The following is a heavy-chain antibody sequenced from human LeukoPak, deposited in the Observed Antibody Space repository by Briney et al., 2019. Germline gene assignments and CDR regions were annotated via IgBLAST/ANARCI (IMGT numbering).Heavy chain of an antibody. V-gene: IGHV3-30*02. CDR3: AKGGVRAGAAAGQLDY. CDR1: GFTFSSYG. CDR2: IRYDGSNK. D-gene: IGHD6-13*01. J-gene: IGHJ4*02. Sequence: GGSLRLSCAASGFTFSSYGMHWVRQAPGKGLEWVAFIRYDGSNKYYADSVKGRFTISRDNSKNTLYLQMNSLRAEDTAVYYCAKGGVRAGAAAGQLDYWGQGTLVTVSS.